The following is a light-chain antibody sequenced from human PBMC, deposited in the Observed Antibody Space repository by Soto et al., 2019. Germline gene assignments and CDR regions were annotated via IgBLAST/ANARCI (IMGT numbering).Light chain of an antibody. CDR2: RVS. CDR3: QQYESSPLT. V-gene: IGKV3-20*01. Sequence: EIVLTQSPDTLSLSPGERATLSCRASQSVSSALLAWYQQKPGQAPRLLIYRVSTRATGIPDRFTGSGAGAEFTLTISRLEPEDFAVYYCQQYESSPLTFGGGTKVEIK. CDR1: QSVSSAL. J-gene: IGKJ4*01.